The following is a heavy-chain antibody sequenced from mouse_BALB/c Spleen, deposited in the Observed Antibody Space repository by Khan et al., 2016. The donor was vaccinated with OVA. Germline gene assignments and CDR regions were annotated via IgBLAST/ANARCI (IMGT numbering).Heavy chain of an antibody. CDR3: TRGGFGAFAY. D-gene: IGHD3-1*01. J-gene: IGHJ3*01. V-gene: IGHV1-5*01. Sequence: EVQLQESGTVLARPGASVKMSCKTSGYIFTSYWIHLVKQRPGQGLEWIGGIFPGSTDTSYNQKFKDKAKLTAVTSASTAYMELSSLTNEDSAVYFCTRGGFGAFAYWGLGTLVTVSA. CDR2: IFPGSTDT. CDR1: GYIFTSYW.